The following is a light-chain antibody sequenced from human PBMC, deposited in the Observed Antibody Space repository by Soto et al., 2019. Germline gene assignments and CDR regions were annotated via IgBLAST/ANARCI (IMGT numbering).Light chain of an antibody. CDR1: SDHDTYA. Sequence: QLVLTQSPSASGSLGASVRLTCTLSSDHDTYAIAWHQQQPEKGPRFLMKLNSDGSHTAGDGIPDRFSGSSSGAERYLTISSLQSEDEADYYCQTWGAGIQGVFGGGTQLTVL. J-gene: IGLJ2*01. CDR2: LNSDGSH. V-gene: IGLV4-69*01. CDR3: QTWGAGIQGV.